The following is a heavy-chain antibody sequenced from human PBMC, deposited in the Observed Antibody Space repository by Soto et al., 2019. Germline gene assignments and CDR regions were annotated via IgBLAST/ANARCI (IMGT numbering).Heavy chain of an antibody. CDR2: IHHSGSI. J-gene: IGHJ6*02. Sequence: PAETLSLTCTVSGYSLSSDYYHWTWIRQSPGKGLEWIGYIHHSGSILYNPSLKSRVTISVDTSKNQFSLHLTSVTAADTAVYFCAREDDGGDSLDVWGQGTTVTVSS. V-gene: IGHV4-30-4*08. D-gene: IGHD2-21*02. CDR1: GYSLSSDYYH. CDR3: AREDDGGDSLDV.